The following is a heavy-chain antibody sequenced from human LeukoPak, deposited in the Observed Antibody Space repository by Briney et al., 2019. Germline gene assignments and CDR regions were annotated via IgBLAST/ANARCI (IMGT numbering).Heavy chain of an antibody. J-gene: IGHJ3*01. D-gene: IGHD5-24*01. V-gene: IGHV3-23*01. CDR1: GFNFRDAA. CDR2: ISFSGDNS. Sequence: GGSLRLSCAASGFNFRDAAMPWVRQAPGKGLEWVSLISFSGDNSYYADSVKGRFTISRDNSKNTMSLQMNSLRVEDTAIYYCAKDIQLSTWGLGTMVTVSS. CDR3: AKDIQLST.